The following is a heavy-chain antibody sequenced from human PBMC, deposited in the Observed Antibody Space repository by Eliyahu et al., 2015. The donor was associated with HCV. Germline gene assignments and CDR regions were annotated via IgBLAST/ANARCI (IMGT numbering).Heavy chain of an antibody. D-gene: IGHD1-26*01. V-gene: IGHV3-23*01. CDR1: GFTFXVHA. CDR2: IGGGGTGT. J-gene: IGHJ4*02. Sequence: DVQLLESGGGLVQPGGSLRLSCAASGFTFXVHAISWVRQAXGKGLEWVSGIGGGGTGTFYADSVKGRFTTSRDNSMSAVYLQMNSLRAEDTAIYYCAKGYDAGSFSELENWGQGTLVTVSS. CDR3: AKGYDAGSFSELEN.